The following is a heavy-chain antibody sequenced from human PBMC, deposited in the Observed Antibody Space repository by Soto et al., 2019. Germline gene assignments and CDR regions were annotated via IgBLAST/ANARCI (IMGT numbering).Heavy chain of an antibody. Sequence: TSETLSLTCTVSGGSISSGGYYWSWIRQHPGKGLEWIGYIYYSGSTYYNPSLKSRVTISVDTSKNQFSLKLSSVTAADTAVYYCARGLTYSGYDYDYWGQGTLVTVSS. V-gene: IGHV4-31*03. CDR1: GGSISSGGYY. CDR3: ARGLTYSGYDYDY. J-gene: IGHJ4*02. CDR2: IYYSGST. D-gene: IGHD5-12*01.